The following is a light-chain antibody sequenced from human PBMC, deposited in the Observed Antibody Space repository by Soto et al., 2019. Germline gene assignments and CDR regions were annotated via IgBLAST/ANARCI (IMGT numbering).Light chain of an antibody. CDR1: RSVFPNSNNKNY. V-gene: IGKV4-1*01. CDR2: WAS. CDR3: QQYHSDPIT. J-gene: IGKJ5*01. Sequence: VRTRSPDSLAVSLGERATVAGNSSRSVFPNSNNKNYLTWFQTNPRQPPKLLIYWASTRESGVPDRFSGSVSAKDFTLTLRSLQADDVAVYYCQQYHSDPITFGQGTRLEI.